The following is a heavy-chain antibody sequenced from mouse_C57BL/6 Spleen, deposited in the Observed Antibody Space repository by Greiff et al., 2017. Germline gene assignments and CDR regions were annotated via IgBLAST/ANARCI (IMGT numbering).Heavy chain of an antibody. Sequence: EVKLVESGGGLVKPGGSLKLSCAASGFTFSDYGMHWVRQAPEKGLEWVAYISSGSSTIYYADTVKGRFTISRDNAKNTLFLQMTSLRSEDTAMYYCARRHYSYAMDYWGQGTSVTGSS. J-gene: IGHJ4*01. V-gene: IGHV5-17*01. CDR1: GFTFSDYG. CDR2: ISSGSSTI. CDR3: ARRHYSYAMDY. D-gene: IGHD1-2*01.